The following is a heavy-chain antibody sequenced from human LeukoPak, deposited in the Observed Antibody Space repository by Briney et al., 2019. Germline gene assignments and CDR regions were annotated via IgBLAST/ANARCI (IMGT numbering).Heavy chain of an antibody. V-gene: IGHV4-59*01. D-gene: IGHD3-3*01. Sequence: SETLSLTCTVSGGSISSYYWSWIRQPPGKGLEWIGYIYYSGSTNYNPSLKSRVTISVDTSKNQFSLKLSSVTAADTAVYYCARGYYDFWSGFIYFDYWGQGTLVTVSS. CDR2: IYYSGST. CDR1: GGSISSYY. CDR3: ARGYYDFWSGFIYFDY. J-gene: IGHJ4*02.